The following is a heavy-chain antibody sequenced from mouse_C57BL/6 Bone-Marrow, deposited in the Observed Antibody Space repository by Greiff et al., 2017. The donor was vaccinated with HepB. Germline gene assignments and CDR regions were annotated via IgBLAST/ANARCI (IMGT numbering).Heavy chain of an antibody. D-gene: IGHD2-3*01. V-gene: IGHV1-69*01. CDR1: GYTFTSYW. J-gene: IGHJ3*01. CDR2: IDPSDSYT. CDR3: ARRDGYYSFAY. Sequence: QVQLQQPGAELVMPGASVKLSCKASGYTFTSYWMHWVKQRPGQGLEWIGEIDPSDSYTNYNQKFKGKSTLTVDKSSSTAYMQLSSLTSEDSAVYYCARRDGYYSFAYWGQGTLVTVSA.